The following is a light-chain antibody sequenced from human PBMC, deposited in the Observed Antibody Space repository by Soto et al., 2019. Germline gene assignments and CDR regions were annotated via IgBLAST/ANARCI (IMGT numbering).Light chain of an antibody. CDR2: STS. CDR1: QRISSY. V-gene: IGKV1-39*01. J-gene: IGKJ1*01. Sequence: DIQMTQSPSSLSASAGDRVTITCRASQRISSYLNWYQQKPGKAPKFLIYSTSSLQSGVPSRFSGSGSGTDFTLTISSLQPEDFATYYCQQSYTTPRTFGPGTKVEIK. CDR3: QQSYTTPRT.